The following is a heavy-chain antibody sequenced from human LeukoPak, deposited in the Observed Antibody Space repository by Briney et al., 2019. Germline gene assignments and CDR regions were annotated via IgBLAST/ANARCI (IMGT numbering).Heavy chain of an antibody. CDR2: IYSGGST. J-gene: IGHJ5*01. CDR1: GFTVSSDY. D-gene: IGHD6-19*01. CDR3: ARGRRSSGWYTLDS. Sequence: GGSLRLSCAASGFTVSSDYMSWVRQAPGKGLEWVSVIYSGGSTDYADSVKGRFTISRDNSKNTLYLQMNSLRVEDTAVYYCARGRRSSGWYTLDSWGQGTLVTVSS. V-gene: IGHV3-66*01.